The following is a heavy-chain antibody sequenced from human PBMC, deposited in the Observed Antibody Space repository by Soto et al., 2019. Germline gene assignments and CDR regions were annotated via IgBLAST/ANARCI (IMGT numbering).Heavy chain of an antibody. CDR3: AGGNYGSGSFWLDP. CDR2: IGTAGDT. V-gene: IGHV3-13*01. J-gene: IGHJ5*02. Sequence: GGSLRLSCAASGFTFSSYDMHWVRQATGKGLEWVSAIGTAGDTYYPGSVKGRFTISRENAKNSLYLQMNSLRAGGTAVYYCAGGNYGSGSFWLDPWGQGTLVTVYS. D-gene: IGHD3-10*01. CDR1: GFTFSSYD.